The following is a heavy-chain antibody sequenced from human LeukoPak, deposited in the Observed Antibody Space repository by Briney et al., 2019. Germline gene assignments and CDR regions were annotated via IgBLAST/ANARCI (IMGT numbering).Heavy chain of an antibody. V-gene: IGHV4-34*01. J-gene: IGHJ4*02. CDR3: ARGKGYSGSYSLDY. Sequence: ASETLSLTCAVYGGSFSGYYWSWIRQPPGKGLEWIGEINHSGSTNYNPSLKSRVTISVDTSKNQFSLKLSSVTAADTAVYYCARGKGYSGSYSLDYWGQGTLVTVSS. D-gene: IGHD1-26*01. CDR2: INHSGST. CDR1: GGSFSGYY.